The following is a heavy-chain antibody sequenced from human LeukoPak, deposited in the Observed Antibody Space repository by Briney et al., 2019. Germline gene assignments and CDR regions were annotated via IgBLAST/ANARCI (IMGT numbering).Heavy chain of an antibody. CDR3: ARDIGVAVAGTLDY. D-gene: IGHD6-19*01. V-gene: IGHV1-2*02. CDR2: INPNSGGT. Sequence: ASVKVSCKASGYTFTSYYMHWVRQAPGQGLEWMGWINPNSGGTNYAQKFQGRVTMTRDTSISTAYMELSRLRSDDTAVYYCARDIGVAVAGTLDYWGQGTLVTVSS. J-gene: IGHJ4*02. CDR1: GYTFTSYY.